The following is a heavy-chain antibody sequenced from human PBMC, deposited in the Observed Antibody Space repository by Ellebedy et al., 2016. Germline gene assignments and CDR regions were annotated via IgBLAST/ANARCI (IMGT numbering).Heavy chain of an antibody. CDR3: ARVLVVRGVMGY. CDR2: INPNSGGT. CDR1: GYTFTGQY. V-gene: IGHV1-2*02. Sequence: ASVKVSXKASGYTFTGQYIHWVRQAPGQGLEWMGWINPNSGGTNYAQKFQGRVTMTRDTSISTAYMELSRLRSDDTAVYYCARVLVVRGVMGYWGQGTLVTVSS. D-gene: IGHD3-10*01. J-gene: IGHJ4*02.